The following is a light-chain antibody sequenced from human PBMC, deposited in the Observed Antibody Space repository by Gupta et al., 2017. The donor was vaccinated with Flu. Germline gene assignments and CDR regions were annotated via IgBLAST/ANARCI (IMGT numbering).Light chain of an antibody. CDR3: SSYSSSSTLGV. CDR2: EVS. V-gene: IGLV2-14*01. Sequence: ALTQPASVSGSPGQAITISCTGTSSDVGGFNYVSWYQQYPGKAPKLIIFEVSNRPSGVSNRFSGSKSGNTASLTISGLQAEDEADYHCSSYSSSSTLGVFGTGTKVTVL. CDR1: SSDVGGFNY. J-gene: IGLJ1*01.